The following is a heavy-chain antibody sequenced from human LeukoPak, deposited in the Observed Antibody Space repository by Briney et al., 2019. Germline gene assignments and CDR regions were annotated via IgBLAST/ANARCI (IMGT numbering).Heavy chain of an antibody. D-gene: IGHD2-2*01. J-gene: IGHJ5*02. CDR1: GYTFTGYY. V-gene: IGHV1-2*02. CDR2: INPNSGGT. CDR3: ARDYGGIVVVPAAILNWFDP. Sequence: EALVKVSCKASGYTFTGYYMHWVRQAPGQGLEWMGWINPNSGGTNYAQKFQGRVTMTRDTSISTAYMELSRLRSDDTAVYYCARDYGGIVVVPAAILNWFDPWGQGTLVTVSS.